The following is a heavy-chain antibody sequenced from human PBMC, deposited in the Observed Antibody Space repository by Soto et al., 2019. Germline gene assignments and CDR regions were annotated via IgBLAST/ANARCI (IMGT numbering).Heavy chain of an antibody. V-gene: IGHV3-33*01. CDR3: ARGGLVYYYCGMDV. CDR1: GFTISSYG. Sequence: PGGSLRLSCAASGFTISSYGMHWVRQAPGKGLEWVAVIWYDGSNKYYADSVKGRFTISRDNSKNTLYLQMNSLRAEDTAVYYCARGGLVYYYCGMDVWGQGTTLTVSS. J-gene: IGHJ6*02. CDR2: IWYDGSNK. D-gene: IGHD2-21*01.